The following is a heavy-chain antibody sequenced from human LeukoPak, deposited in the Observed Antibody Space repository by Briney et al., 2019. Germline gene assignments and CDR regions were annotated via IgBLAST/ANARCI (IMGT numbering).Heavy chain of an antibody. CDR3: ARQTGSGLFILP. J-gene: IGHJ4*02. D-gene: IGHD3/OR15-3a*01. CDR1: GVSISSSNSY. V-gene: IGHV4-39*01. CDR2: IYYSGNT. Sequence: SSETLSLTCTVSGVSISSSNSYWGWIRQPPGKGLEWIGSIYYSGNTYYNASLKSQVSISIDTSKNQFSLKLTSVTAADAAVYYCARQTGSGLFILPGGQGTLVTVSS.